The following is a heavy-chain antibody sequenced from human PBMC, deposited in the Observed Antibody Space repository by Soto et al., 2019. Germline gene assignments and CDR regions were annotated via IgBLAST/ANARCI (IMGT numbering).Heavy chain of an antibody. CDR2: IIPILGIA. Sequence: QVQLVQSGAEVKKPGSSVKVSCKASGGTFSSYTISWVRQAPGQGLAWMGRIIPILGIANYAQKFQGRVTITADKSTSTAYMELSSLRSEDTAVYYCATYPGYCSGGSCPHWGQGTLVTVSS. CDR3: ATYPGYCSGGSCPH. CDR1: GGTFSSYT. J-gene: IGHJ4*02. V-gene: IGHV1-69*02. D-gene: IGHD2-15*01.